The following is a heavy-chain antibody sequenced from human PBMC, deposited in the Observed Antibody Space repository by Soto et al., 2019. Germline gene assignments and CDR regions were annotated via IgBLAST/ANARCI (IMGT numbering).Heavy chain of an antibody. V-gene: IGHV4-59*01. Sequence: SETLSLTCTVSGGSISSYYWSWIRQPPGKGLEWVGYIYYSGSTNYNPSLKSRVTISVDTSKNQFSLKLSSVTAADTAVYYCARVWAYFDYWGQGTLVTVSS. J-gene: IGHJ4*02. D-gene: IGHD3-16*01. CDR3: ARVWAYFDY. CDR1: GGSISSYY. CDR2: IYYSGST.